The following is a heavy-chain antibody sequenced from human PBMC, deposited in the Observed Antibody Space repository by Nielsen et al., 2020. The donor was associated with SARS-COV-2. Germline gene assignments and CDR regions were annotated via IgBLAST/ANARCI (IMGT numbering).Heavy chain of an antibody. CDR1: GYTFTSYD. J-gene: IGHJ4*02. CDR3: ARGLFSGYYFDY. D-gene: IGHD3-10*02. V-gene: IGHV1-8*01. CDR2: VDPDSGNT. Sequence: ASVKVSCKASGYTFTSYDINWVRQASGQGLEWMGWVDPDSGNTGYAQKFQGRVTMTANTSISTAYMEVSSLRSEDTAVYYCARGLFSGYYFDYWGQGTLVTVSS.